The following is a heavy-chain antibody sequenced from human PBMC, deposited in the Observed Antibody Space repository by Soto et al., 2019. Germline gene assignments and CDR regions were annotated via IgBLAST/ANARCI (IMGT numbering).Heavy chain of an antibody. V-gene: IGHV3-23*01. CDR2: ISGSGGST. D-gene: IGHD3-22*01. CDR1: GFTFSSYA. Sequence: GXLRLSCAAYGFTFSSYAMIWVRQAPGKGLEWVSAISGSGGSTYYADSVKGRFTISRDNSKNTLYLQMNSLRAEDTAVYYCGKDHQYDSSGYWDYWGQGTLVTVSS. J-gene: IGHJ4*02. CDR3: GKDHQYDSSGYWDY.